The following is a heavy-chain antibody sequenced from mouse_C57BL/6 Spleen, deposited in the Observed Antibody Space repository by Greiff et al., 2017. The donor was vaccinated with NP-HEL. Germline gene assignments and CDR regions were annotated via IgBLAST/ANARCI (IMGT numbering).Heavy chain of an antibody. J-gene: IGHJ4*01. D-gene: IGHD2-2*01. CDR2: IYPGSGST. CDR1: GYTFTSYW. CDR3: ARGLRDYAMDY. Sequence: QVQLKQSGAELVKPGASVKMSCKASGYTFTSYWITWVKQRPGQGLEWIGDIYPGSGSTNYNEKFKSKATLTVDTSSSTAYMQLSSLTSEDSAVYYCARGLRDYAMDYWGQGTSVTVSS. V-gene: IGHV1-55*01.